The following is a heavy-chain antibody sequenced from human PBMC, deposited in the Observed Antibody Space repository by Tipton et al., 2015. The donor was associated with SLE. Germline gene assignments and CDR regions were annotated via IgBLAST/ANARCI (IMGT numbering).Heavy chain of an antibody. J-gene: IGHJ4*02. D-gene: IGHD1-7*01. CDR1: GFSVSSNY. V-gene: IGHV3-53*01. Sequence: QLVQSGGGLIQPGGSLRLSCAASGFSVSSNYVSWIRQAPGKGLEWVSVVFSAGATYYADSVKGRFTMSRDNSMNTLSLQMNSLRAEDTAVYYCAGASWNYGFFDYWGQGTLVTVSS. CDR2: VFSAGAT. CDR3: AGASWNYGFFDY.